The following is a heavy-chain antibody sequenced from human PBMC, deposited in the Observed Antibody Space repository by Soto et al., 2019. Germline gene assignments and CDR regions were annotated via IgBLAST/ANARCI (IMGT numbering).Heavy chain of an antibody. CDR2: INHSGST. J-gene: IGHJ6*02. V-gene: IGHV4-34*01. CDR1: CDSFTGSY. CDR3: ARVTGRYYYGMDV. Sequence: SEILYLTCAVDCDSFTGSYPGWIRQPPGKGLEWIGEINHSGSTNYNPSLKSRVTISVDTSKNQFSLKLSSVTAADTAVYYCARVTGRYYYGMDVWGQGTTVT.